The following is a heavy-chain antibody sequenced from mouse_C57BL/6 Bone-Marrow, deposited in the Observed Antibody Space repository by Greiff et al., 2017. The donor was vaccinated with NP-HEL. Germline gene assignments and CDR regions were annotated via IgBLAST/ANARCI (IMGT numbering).Heavy chain of an antibody. V-gene: IGHV14-3*01. CDR3: AKLWLLYWYFDV. Sequence: VQLQQSVAELVRPGASVKLSCTASGFNIKNIYMHWVKQRPEQGLEWIGRIDPANGNTKYAPKFQGKATITADTSSNTAYLQLSSLTSEDTAIYYCAKLWLLYWYFDVWGTGTTVTVSS. CDR1: GFNIKNIY. D-gene: IGHD2-2*01. J-gene: IGHJ1*03. CDR2: IDPANGNT.